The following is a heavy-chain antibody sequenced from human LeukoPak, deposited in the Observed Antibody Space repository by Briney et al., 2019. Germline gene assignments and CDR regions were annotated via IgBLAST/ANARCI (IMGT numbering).Heavy chain of an antibody. V-gene: IGHV4-39*01. CDR3: AGASYYGDYVY. D-gene: IGHD4-17*01. CDR1: GGSISSSSYY. J-gene: IGHJ4*02. Sequence: SETLSLTSTVSGGSISSSSYYWGWIRQPPGKGLEWIGSIYYSGSTYYNPSLKSRVTISVDTSKNQFSLKLSSVTAADTAVYYCAGASYYGDYVYWGQGTLVTVSS. CDR2: IYYSGST.